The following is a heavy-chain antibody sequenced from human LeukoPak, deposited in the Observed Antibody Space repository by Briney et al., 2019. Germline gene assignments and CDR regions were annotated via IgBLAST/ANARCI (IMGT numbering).Heavy chain of an antibody. V-gene: IGHV1-18*01. J-gene: IGHJ4*02. CDR3: ARDGSRSIAARPGFDY. D-gene: IGHD6-6*01. CDR1: GYTFTTYG. CDR2: ISTYDGNT. Sequence: ASVKVSCKPSGYTFTTYGINWVRQAPGQGLEWMGWISTYDGNTYYAQMFQGRVTMTRDTSTSTAYMELRSLRSDDTAIYYCARDGSRSIAARPGFDYWGQGTLVTVSS.